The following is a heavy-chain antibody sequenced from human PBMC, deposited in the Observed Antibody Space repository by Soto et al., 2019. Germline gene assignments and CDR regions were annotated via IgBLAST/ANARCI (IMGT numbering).Heavy chain of an antibody. V-gene: IGHV3-21*06. D-gene: IGHD3-16*01. CDR1: GFMFSAYT. CDR2: ISDDSSYI. CDR3: ATPYYFNH. Sequence: VGSLRLSCAASGFMFSAYTMNWVRQVPGKGLEWLSSISDDSSYIDYADSLRGRFTVSRDNARNSLYLQIDSLGVEDTAVYYCATPYYFNHWGPGTLVTVSS. J-gene: IGHJ1*01.